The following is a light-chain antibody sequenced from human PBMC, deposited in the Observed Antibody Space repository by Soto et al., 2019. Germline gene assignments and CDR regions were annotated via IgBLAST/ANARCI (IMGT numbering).Light chain of an antibody. Sequence: QSVLTQPASGSGSPGQSITISCTGTSSDVGSYNLVSWYQQHPGKAPKLMIYEATKRPSGVSGRFSGSKSGNTASLTISGLQAEDEADYYCCSYAGSSTFYVFGTGTRSPS. J-gene: IGLJ1*01. V-gene: IGLV2-23*01. CDR2: EAT. CDR3: CSYAGSSTFYV. CDR1: SSDVGSYNL.